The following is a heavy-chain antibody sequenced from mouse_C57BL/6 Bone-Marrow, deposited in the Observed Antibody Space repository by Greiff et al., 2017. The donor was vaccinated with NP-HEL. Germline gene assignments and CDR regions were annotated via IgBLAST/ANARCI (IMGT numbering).Heavy chain of an antibody. CDR1: GFTFSDYG. V-gene: IGHV5-17*01. J-gene: IGHJ3*01. CDR2: ISSGSSTI. Sequence: EVKLVESGGGLVKPGGSLKLSCAASGFTFSDYGMHWVRQAPEKGLEWVAYISSGSSTIYYADTVKGRFTISRDNAKNTLFLQMTSLRSEDTAMYYCARMREVLFAYWGQGTLVTVSA. CDR3: ARMREVLFAY.